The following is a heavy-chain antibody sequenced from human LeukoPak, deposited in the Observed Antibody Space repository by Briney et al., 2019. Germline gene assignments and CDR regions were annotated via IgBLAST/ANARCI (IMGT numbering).Heavy chain of an antibody. J-gene: IGHJ4*02. V-gene: IGHV1-2*06. Sequence: GASVKVSCKASGYTFTGYFMHWVRQAPGQGLEWMGRINPNSGVTNYAQKLQGRVTMTRDTSINTAYMELSRLRSDDTAVYYCARDTTGSLGHYWGQGTLVTVSS. CDR3: ARDTTGSLGHY. D-gene: IGHD1-26*01. CDR1: GYTFTGYF. CDR2: INPNSGVT.